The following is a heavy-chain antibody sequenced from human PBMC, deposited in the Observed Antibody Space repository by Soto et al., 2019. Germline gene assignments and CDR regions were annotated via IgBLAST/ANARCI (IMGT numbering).Heavy chain of an antibody. CDR2: IHNSGNT. CDR1: DGSVSNGVYF. D-gene: IGHD3-22*01. Sequence: SETMSLTCTVSDGSVSNGVYFWSWVRQQPGEGLERIEYIHNSGNTFYNSSLKSRVTISVDTSKNQFSLKLRSVTAADTAVYYCARDLSPPGTDDSSGYYDRWGLGTLLTVSS. V-gene: IGHV4-31*03. J-gene: IGHJ4*02. CDR3: ARDLSPPGTDDSSGYYDR.